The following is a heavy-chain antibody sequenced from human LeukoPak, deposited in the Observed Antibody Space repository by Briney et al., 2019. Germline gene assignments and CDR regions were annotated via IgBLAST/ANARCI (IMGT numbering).Heavy chain of an antibody. D-gene: IGHD2-15*01. Sequence: GGSLRLSCATSEFTLSAYAMNWVRQAPGKGLEWVGYISPTGSTMFYAGSVKGRFTISRDNADNSLYLQMKSLRVEDTAMYYCVRGGWRIIETGGDSWGQGTLVTVSS. CDR3: VRGGWRIIETGGDS. V-gene: IGHV3-48*04. J-gene: IGHJ4*02. CDR1: EFTLSAYA. CDR2: ISPTGSTM.